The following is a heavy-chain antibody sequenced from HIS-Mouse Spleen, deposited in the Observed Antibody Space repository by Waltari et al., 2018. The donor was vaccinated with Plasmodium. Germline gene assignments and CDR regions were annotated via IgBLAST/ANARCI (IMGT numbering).Heavy chain of an antibody. D-gene: IGHD1-7*01. J-gene: IGHJ4*02. CDR1: GGSISSSSYY. V-gene: IGHV4-39*07. CDR2: IYYSGST. CDR3: ARDRITGTSYFDY. Sequence: QLQLQESGPGLVKPSETLSLTCTVSGGSISSSSYYWGWIRQPPGKGLEWIGSIYYSGSTSYNPSLKRRVTISVDTSKNQFSLKLSSVTAADTAVYYCARDRITGTSYFDYWGQGTLVTVSS.